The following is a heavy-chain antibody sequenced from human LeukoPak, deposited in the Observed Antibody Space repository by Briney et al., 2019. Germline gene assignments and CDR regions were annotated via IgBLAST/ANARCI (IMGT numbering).Heavy chain of an antibody. CDR2: INAGNGNT. CDR1: GYTFTSYA. CDR3: ARGGIAAAGTPLLDY. Sequence: GGSLRLSCAASGYTFTSYAMHWVRQAPGQRLEWMGWINAGNGNTKYSQEFQGRVTITRDTSASTAYMELSSLRSEDMAVYYCARGGIAAAGTPLLDYWGQGTLVTVSS. V-gene: IGHV1-3*03. J-gene: IGHJ4*02. D-gene: IGHD6-13*01.